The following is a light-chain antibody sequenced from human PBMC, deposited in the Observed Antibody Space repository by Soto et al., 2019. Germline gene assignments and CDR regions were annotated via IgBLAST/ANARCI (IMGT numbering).Light chain of an antibody. Sequence: DIPMTQSPSTLSASVGDRVTITCRASQSISTWLAWYRQKPGEAPSLLIYDASSLESGVPSRFSGSGSGTEFTLTISSLQPDDFATYYCQQYNTYLVTFGGGTKVEIK. CDR2: DAS. V-gene: IGKV1-5*01. CDR3: QQYNTYLVT. CDR1: QSISTW. J-gene: IGKJ4*01.